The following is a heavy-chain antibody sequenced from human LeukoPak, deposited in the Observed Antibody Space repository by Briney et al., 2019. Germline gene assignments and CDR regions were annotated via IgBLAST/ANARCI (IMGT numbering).Heavy chain of an antibody. J-gene: IGHJ6*02. CDR3: AREYSMVRGVIIYYYGMDV. D-gene: IGHD3-10*01. V-gene: IGHV1-69*13. CDR1: GGTFTSYA. CDR2: IIPIFGTA. Sequence: ASVKVSCTASGGTFTSYAISWVRQAPGQGLEWMGGIIPIFGTANYAQKFQGRVTITADESTSTAYMELSSLRSEDTAVYYCAREYSMVRGVIIYYYGMDVWGQGTTVTVSS.